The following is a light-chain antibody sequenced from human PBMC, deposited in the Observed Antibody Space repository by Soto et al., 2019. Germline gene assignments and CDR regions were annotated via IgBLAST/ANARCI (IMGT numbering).Light chain of an antibody. V-gene: IGLV4-69*01. CDR2: LNSDGSH. CDR1: SGHSSYA. J-gene: IGLJ3*02. CDR3: QTWGTGILV. Sequence: QAVVTQSPSASASLGASVKLTCALSSGHSSYAIAWHQQQPEKGPRALMKLNSDGSHTRGDGIPDRFSGSSSGAERYLTISRLQSEDEADYYCQTWGTGILVFGGGTQLTVL.